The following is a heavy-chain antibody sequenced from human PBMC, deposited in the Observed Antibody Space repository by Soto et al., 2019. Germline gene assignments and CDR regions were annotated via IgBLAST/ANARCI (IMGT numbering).Heavy chain of an antibody. Sequence: VSVKLYCNASGYTFTSYDINWVRQATGQGLEWMGWMIPNSGNTNYAQKFQGRVTITANKSTSTAYMELSSLRSEDTAVYYCARDLTRYCSGGSCKMNNWGQGTLVTVSS. J-gene: IGHJ4*02. D-gene: IGHD2-15*01. CDR3: ARDLTRYCSGGSCKMNN. V-gene: IGHV1-8*01. CDR1: GYTFTSYD. CDR2: MIPNSGNT.